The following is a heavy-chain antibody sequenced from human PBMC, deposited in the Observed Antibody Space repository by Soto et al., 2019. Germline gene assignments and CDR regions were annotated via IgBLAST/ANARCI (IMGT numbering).Heavy chain of an antibody. CDR3: ARGPSYDTSGYYDEYFQN. D-gene: IGHD3-22*01. V-gene: IGHV1-18*01. Sequence: ASVKVSCKASGYTFTSYGISWVRQAPGQGLEWMGWISAYNGNTNYAQKLQGRVTMTTDTSTSTAYMELRSLRSDDTAVYYCARGPSYDTSGYYDEYFQNWGQGTLVTVSA. J-gene: IGHJ1*01. CDR2: ISAYNGNT. CDR1: GYTFTSYG.